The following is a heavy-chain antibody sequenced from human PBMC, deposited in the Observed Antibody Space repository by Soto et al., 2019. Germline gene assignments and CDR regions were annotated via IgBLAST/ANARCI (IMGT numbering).Heavy chain of an antibody. CDR3: AKASASGRRYYGMDV. Sequence: GGSLRLSCAASGFTFSSYAMSWVRQAPGKGLEWVSAISGSGGSTYYADSVKGRFTISRDNSKNTLYLQMNSLRAEDTAVYYCAKASASGRRYYGMDVWGQGTTVTVSS. J-gene: IGHJ6*02. D-gene: IGHD3-3*01. V-gene: IGHV3-23*01. CDR2: ISGSGGST. CDR1: GFTFSSYA.